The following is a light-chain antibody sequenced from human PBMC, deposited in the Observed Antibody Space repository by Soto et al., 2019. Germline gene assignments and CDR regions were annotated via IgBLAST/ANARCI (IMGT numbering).Light chain of an antibody. V-gene: IGKV3-20*01. CDR3: QQYGYSPIT. Sequence: EIVMTQSPATLSVSPGERATLSCGASQSVSSNLAWYQQKPGQAPRLLIYGASSRATGIADRFSGSGSGTDFTLTISRLEPEDFALYYCQQYGYSPITFGQGTRLEIK. CDR2: GAS. CDR1: QSVSSN. J-gene: IGKJ5*01.